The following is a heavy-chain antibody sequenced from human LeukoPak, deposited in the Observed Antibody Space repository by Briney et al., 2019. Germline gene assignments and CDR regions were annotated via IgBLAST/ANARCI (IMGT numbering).Heavy chain of an antibody. D-gene: IGHD3-22*01. V-gene: IGHV1-69*13. CDR1: GGTFSSYA. J-gene: IGHJ5*02. Sequence: SVKVSCKASGGTFSSYAISWVRQAPGQGLEWMGGIILIFGTANYAQKFQGRVTITADESTSTAYMELSSLRSEDTAVYYCARVYDSSGYYSNRNWFDPWGQGTLVTVSS. CDR2: IILIFGTA. CDR3: ARVYDSSGYYSNRNWFDP.